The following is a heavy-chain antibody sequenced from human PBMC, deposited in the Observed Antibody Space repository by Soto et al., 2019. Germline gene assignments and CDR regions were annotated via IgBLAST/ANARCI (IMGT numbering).Heavy chain of an antibody. D-gene: IGHD3-3*01. Sequence: GASVKVSCKASGYTFTSYDINWVRQATGQGLEWMGWMNPSSGNTGYAQKFQGRVTMTRNTSISTAYMELSSLRSEDTAVYYCARGLSISTFYYYYYMDVWGKGTTVTVSS. CDR2: MNPSSGNT. J-gene: IGHJ6*03. V-gene: IGHV1-8*01. CDR3: ARGLSISTFYYYYYMDV. CDR1: GYTFTSYD.